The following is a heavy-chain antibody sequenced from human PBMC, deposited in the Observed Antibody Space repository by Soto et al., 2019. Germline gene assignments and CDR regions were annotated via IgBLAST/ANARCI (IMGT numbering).Heavy chain of an antibody. J-gene: IGHJ4*02. CDR2: ILVGGST. Sequence: GGSLRLSCAVSGLICSSYDMSWVRQAPGKGLEWVSTILVGGSTHYEDSVKGRFTISRDNSKNTLYLQMNSLRAEDTDVYYCAKEPHSYGYVDYFDYWGQGTLVTVSS. D-gene: IGHD5-18*01. CDR3: AKEPHSYGYVDYFDY. CDR1: GLICSSYD. V-gene: IGHV3-23*01.